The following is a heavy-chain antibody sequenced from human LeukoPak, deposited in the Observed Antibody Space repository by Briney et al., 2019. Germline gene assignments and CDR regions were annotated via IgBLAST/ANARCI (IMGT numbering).Heavy chain of an antibody. CDR3: ARWSEYQRATVDAFDI. CDR2: IYTSGST. D-gene: IGHD2-2*01. CDR1: GGSISSGSYY. V-gene: IGHV4-61*02. J-gene: IGHJ3*02. Sequence: PSQTLSLTCTVSGGSISSGSYYWSWIRQPAGKGLEWIGRIYTSGSTNYNPSLKSRVTISVDTSKNQFSLKLSSVTAADTAVYYCARWSEYQRATVDAFDIWGQGTMVTVSS.